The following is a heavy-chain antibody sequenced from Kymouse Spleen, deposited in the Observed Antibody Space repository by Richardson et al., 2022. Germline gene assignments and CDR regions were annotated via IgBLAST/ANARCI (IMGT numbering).Heavy chain of an antibody. Sequence: QVQLQQWGAGLLKPSETLSLTCAVYGGSFSGYYWSWIRQPPGKGLEWIGEINHSGSTNYNPSLKSRVTISVDTSKNQFSLKLSSVTAADTAVYYCARWCITMVRGVDYWGQGTLVTVSS. J-gene: IGHJ4*02. D-gene: IGHD3-10*01. V-gene: IGHV4-34*01. CDR2: INHSGST. CDR3: ARWCITMVRGVDY. CDR1: GGSFSGYY.